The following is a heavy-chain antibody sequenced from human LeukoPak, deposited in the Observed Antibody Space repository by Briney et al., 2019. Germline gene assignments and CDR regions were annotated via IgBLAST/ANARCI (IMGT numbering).Heavy chain of an antibody. D-gene: IGHD1-7*01. J-gene: IGHJ4*02. Sequence: GASMKLSCKASGNTFTGYFIHWVRQAPGQGLEWMGRINANDGGTQYAQHFQGRVTMTRDTSTNTAYMELSSLTSDDTALFYCAREILVLTGTKLYYFDYWGQGTLVTVSS. V-gene: IGHV1-2*06. CDR2: INANDGGT. CDR1: GNTFTGYF. CDR3: AREILVLTGTKLYYFDY.